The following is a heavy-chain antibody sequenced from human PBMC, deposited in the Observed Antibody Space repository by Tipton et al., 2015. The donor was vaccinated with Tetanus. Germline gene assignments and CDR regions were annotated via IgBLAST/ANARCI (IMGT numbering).Heavy chain of an antibody. J-gene: IGHJ4*02. V-gene: IGHV4-31*03. CDR1: GGSISSGGYY. Sequence: GLVKPSQTLSLTCTVSGGSISSGGYYWSWIRRHPGKGLEWIGDIYNSGSTYYNPSLKSRVTVLVDTTKNQFSLKLKSGTAADTAVYYCARDQARGARGWNYFDYWGQGSLVTVSS. D-gene: IGHD1-26*01. CDR3: ARDQARGARGWNYFDY. CDR2: IYNSGST.